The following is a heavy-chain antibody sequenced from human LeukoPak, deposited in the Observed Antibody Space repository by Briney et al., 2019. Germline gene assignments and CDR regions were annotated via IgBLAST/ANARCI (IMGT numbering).Heavy chain of an antibody. J-gene: IGHJ4*02. CDR3: AKVGGGYDTYYFDY. CDR1: RFTFSNHA. D-gene: IGHD5-12*01. CDR2: ISSDGSNK. V-gene: IGHV3-30*04. Sequence: GRSLRLSCAASRFTFSNHAMHWVRQAPGKGLEWVATISSDGSNKYYADSVKGRFTISRDNSKNTLYLQMNSLRAEDTAVYYCAKVGGGYDTYYFDYWGQGTLVTVSS.